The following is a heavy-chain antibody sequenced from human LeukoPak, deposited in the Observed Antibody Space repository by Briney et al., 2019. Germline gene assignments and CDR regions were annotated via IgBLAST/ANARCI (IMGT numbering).Heavy chain of an antibody. V-gene: IGHV3-30*18. Sequence: GGSLRLSCAASGFTFSSYGMHWVRQAPGKGLEWVAVISYDGSNKYYADSVKGRFTISRDNSKNTLYLQMNSLRAEDTAVYYCAKDAAGLGLDYWGQGTLVTVSS. D-gene: IGHD6-19*01. CDR2: ISYDGSNK. J-gene: IGHJ4*02. CDR1: GFTFSSYG. CDR3: AKDAAGLGLDY.